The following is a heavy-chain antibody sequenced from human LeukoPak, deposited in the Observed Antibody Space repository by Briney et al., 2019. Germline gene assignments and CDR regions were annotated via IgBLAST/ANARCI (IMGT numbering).Heavy chain of an antibody. Sequence: SETLSLTCTVSGGSISSYYWSWIRQPPGKGLEWIGYIYYSGSTNYNPSLKSRVTISVDTSKNQFSLKLSSVTAADTAVYYCARGNLGGSGSYIFDYWGQGTLVTVSS. CDR2: IYYSGST. CDR1: GGSISSYY. J-gene: IGHJ4*02. CDR3: ARGNLGGSGSYIFDY. V-gene: IGHV4-59*08. D-gene: IGHD3-10*01.